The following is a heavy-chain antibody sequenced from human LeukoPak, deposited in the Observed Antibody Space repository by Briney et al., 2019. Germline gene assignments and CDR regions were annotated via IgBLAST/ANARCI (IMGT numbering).Heavy chain of an antibody. Sequence: PGGSLRLSCAASGFTFSSYWMNWVRQAPGKGLVWVSRIASDGSSTTYADSVKGRISISRDNAKNTLYLQMNSLRVEDTAVYYCARGRPHGNDYRGQGTLVTVSS. V-gene: IGHV3-74*01. D-gene: IGHD4-23*01. J-gene: IGHJ4*02. CDR2: IASDGSST. CDR3: ARGRPHGNDY. CDR1: GFTFSSYW.